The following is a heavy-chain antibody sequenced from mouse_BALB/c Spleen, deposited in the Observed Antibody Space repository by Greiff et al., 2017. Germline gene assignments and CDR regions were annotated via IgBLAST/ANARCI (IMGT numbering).Heavy chain of an antibody. V-gene: IGHV1S56*01. D-gene: IGHD1-1*01. Sequence: QVQLKESGPELVKPGASVRISCKASGYTFTSYYIHWVKQRPGQGLEWIGWIYPGNVNTKYNEKFKGKATLTADKSSSTAYMQLSSLTSEDSAVYFCARDTTVVDYFDYWGQGTTLTVSS. CDR1: GYTFTSYY. J-gene: IGHJ2*01. CDR3: ARDTTVVDYFDY. CDR2: IYPGNVNT.